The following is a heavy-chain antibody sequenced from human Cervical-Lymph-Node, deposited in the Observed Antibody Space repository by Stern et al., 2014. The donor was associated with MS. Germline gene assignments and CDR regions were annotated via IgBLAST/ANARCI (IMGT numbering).Heavy chain of an antibody. CDR2: VYWEDDK. Sequence: QVTLKESGPTLVKPTQTLTLTCTFSGFSLSSSGVGVGWIRQPPGKAPEWLAIVYWEDDKRYRTTLKRRITITKDTSKTQVVLTMTNMDPVDTATYYCAHIRGYWGQGTLVTVPS. J-gene: IGHJ4*02. CDR3: AHIRGY. V-gene: IGHV2-5*02. CDR1: GFSLSSSGVG.